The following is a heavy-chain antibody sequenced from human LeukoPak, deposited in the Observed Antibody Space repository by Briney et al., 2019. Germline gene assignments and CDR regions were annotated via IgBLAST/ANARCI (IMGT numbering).Heavy chain of an antibody. CDR3: TREQDREAAATVIGDS. Sequence: GGSLRLSCVASGFTFSRFEMNWLRQAPGKGLEWISHISSGTYIAYADSVKGRFTISRDNAKNSLYLQMNSLRAEDTAVYYCTREQDREAAATVIGDSWGQGTLVTVSS. D-gene: IGHD2-15*01. J-gene: IGHJ4*02. CDR2: ISSGTYI. V-gene: IGHV3-48*03. CDR1: GFTFSRFE.